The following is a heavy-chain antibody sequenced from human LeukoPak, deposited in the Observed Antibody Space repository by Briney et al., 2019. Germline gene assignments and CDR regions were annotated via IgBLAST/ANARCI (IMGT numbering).Heavy chain of an antibody. J-gene: IGHJ6*03. CDR1: GYTFTGYY. CDR3: ARDVTGVYYYYGDV. D-gene: IGHD2-21*02. Sequence: ASVTVSCKASGYTFTGYYMHWVRQAPGQGLEWVGRINPNSGGTNYAQKFQGRVTMTRDTSISTAYMELSRQRSDDTGVYYRARDVTGVYYYYGDVWGKGTTITVSS. CDR2: INPNSGGT. V-gene: IGHV1-2*05.